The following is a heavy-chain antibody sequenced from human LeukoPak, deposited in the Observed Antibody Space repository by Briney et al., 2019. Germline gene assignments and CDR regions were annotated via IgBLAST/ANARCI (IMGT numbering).Heavy chain of an antibody. CDR3: ARGQYSSSWYPFDT. CDR2: MNPKTGNT. Sequence: ASVKVSCKASGYTFTGYYMHWVRQAPGQGLEWMGWMNPKTGNTGFSQKFQGRVTITRDTSISTAYMELSSLRSEDTAVYFCARGQYSSSWYPFDTWGQGTLVTVSS. J-gene: IGHJ5*02. CDR1: GYTFTGYY. D-gene: IGHD6-13*01. V-gene: IGHV1-8*03.